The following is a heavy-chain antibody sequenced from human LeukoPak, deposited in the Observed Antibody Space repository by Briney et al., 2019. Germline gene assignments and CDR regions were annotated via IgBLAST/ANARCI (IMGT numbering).Heavy chain of an antibody. Sequence: SQTLSLTCAISGDSDSSTTAACNWIRQSPSRGLEWLGRKYYRSKWYNDDAVSMKSRLINNPDTSKNQFSLQLNSVTPDDTAVYYCARDVWGYDYWGQGTLVTVSS. V-gene: IGHV6-1*01. CDR2: KYYRSKWYN. J-gene: IGHJ4*02. CDR3: ARDVWGYDY. D-gene: IGHD7-27*01. CDR1: GDSDSSTTAA.